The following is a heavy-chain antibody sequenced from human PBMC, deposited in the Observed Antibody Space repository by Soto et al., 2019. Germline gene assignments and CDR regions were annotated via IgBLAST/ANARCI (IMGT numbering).Heavy chain of an antibody. D-gene: IGHD4-17*01. V-gene: IGHV4-59*01. CDR2: MHYVGST. CDR3: ARVATVTTGNDMDV. Sequence: VWASETLSLTCTVSGGAISSFYWSWIRQPPEKGRDWIGYMHYVGSTNNNRSLKRRGSISVDASRTQFSLKLSAVTAAATAVCYYARVATVTTGNDMDVWGQGTTVTVSS. CDR1: GGAISSFY. J-gene: IGHJ6*02.